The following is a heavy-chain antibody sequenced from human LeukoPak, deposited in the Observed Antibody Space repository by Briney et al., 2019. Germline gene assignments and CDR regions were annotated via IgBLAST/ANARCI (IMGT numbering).Heavy chain of an antibody. CDR1: GGTISRYY. Sequence: SETLSLTCAVSGGTISRYYGSWIRQSPGKGLEWIGYIYSTGSTNSSPSLKSRVSISVDTSKNQFSLNMRSVTAADTAVYYCARHESAVGALFHWGQGVLVTVSS. CDR2: IYSTGST. D-gene: IGHD1-26*01. J-gene: IGHJ4*02. V-gene: IGHV4-59*08. CDR3: ARHESAVGALFH.